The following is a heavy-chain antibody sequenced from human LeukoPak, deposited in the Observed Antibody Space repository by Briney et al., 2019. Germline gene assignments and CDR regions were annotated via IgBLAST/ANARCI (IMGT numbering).Heavy chain of an antibody. V-gene: IGHV1-46*01. Sequence: ASVKVSCKAFGYTFTSNYMHWVRQAPGQGPEWMGVISPSGGSTTYAQKFQGRVTLTRDMSTSTDYLELSSLRSDDTAVYYCARGRRVTIFGVVIRGYYFDYWGQGTLVTVSS. CDR2: ISPSGGST. CDR1: GYTFTSNY. CDR3: ARGRRVTIFGVVIRGYYFDY. D-gene: IGHD3-3*01. J-gene: IGHJ4*02.